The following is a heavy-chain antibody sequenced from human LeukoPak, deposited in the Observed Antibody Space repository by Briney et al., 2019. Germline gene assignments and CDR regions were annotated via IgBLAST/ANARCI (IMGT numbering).Heavy chain of an antibody. Sequence: SETLSLTCGVYGGSFSGYYWSWIRQPPGKGREWIGEINHSGRTNYNPSLKSRVTISVDTSKNQFSLKLSSVTAADTAVYYCARVLRPGSDYYFDYWGQGTLVTVSS. D-gene: IGHD3/OR15-3a*01. CDR1: GGSFSGYY. CDR3: ARVLRPGSDYYFDY. CDR2: INHSGRT. V-gene: IGHV4-34*01. J-gene: IGHJ4*02.